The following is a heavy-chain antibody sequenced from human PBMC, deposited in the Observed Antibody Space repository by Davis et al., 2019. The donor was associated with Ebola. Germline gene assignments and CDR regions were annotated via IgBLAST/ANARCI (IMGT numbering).Heavy chain of an antibody. Sequence: SETLSLTCTVSGGSISSSSYYWGWIRQPPGKGLEWIGSIYYSGSTYYNPSLKSRVTISVDTSKNQFSLKLSSVTAADTAVYYCTGPRRYNWNDWFDPWGQGTLVTVSS. D-gene: IGHD1-1*01. CDR3: TGPRRYNWNDWFDP. J-gene: IGHJ5*02. CDR1: GGSISSSSYY. V-gene: IGHV4-39*01. CDR2: IYYSGST.